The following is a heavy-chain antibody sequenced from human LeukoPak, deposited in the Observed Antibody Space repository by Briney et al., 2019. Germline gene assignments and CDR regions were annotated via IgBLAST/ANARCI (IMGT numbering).Heavy chain of an antibody. CDR1: GFTFTTYG. CDR3: AKAGSIRFDY. V-gene: IGHV3-23*01. D-gene: IGHD1-26*01. J-gene: IGHJ4*02. Sequence: GGSLRLSCSASGFTFTTYGMNWVRQAPGKGLEWVSGIGGSGTRTYYADSVKGRFTISRDNSKNTLYLQMNSLRAEDTAVDYCAKAGSIRFDYWGQGTLVTVSS. CDR2: IGGSGTRT.